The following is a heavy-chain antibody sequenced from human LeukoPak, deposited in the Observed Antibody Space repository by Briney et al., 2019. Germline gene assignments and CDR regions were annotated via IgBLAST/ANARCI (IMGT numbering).Heavy chain of an antibody. CDR3: TRDFDP. V-gene: IGHV3-7*01. CDR2: TKQDGSEK. CDR1: GLSFGNYW. J-gene: IGHJ5*02. Sequence: GGSLRLSCVASGLSFGNYWMDWVRQAPGKGLEWVGNTKQDGSEKYYVDSVKGRFTISRDNAKNSLYLDMNSLRVEDTAIYYCTRDFDPWGQGTLVTVSS.